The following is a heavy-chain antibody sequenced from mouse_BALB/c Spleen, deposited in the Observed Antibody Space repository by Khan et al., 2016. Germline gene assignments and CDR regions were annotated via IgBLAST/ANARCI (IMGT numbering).Heavy chain of an antibody. Sequence: QIQLVQSGPELKKPGKTVKISCKASGYTFTNYGMNWVKQAPGKGLKWMGWINTYSGESTYADDFKGRFAFSLETSANTAYLQINNLKNEDTATYFCARYRYYYGSSRYFDVWGAGTTVTFSS. J-gene: IGHJ1*01. CDR2: INTYSGES. V-gene: IGHV9-3-1*01. CDR1: GYTFTNYG. CDR3: ARYRYYYGSSRYFDV. D-gene: IGHD1-1*01.